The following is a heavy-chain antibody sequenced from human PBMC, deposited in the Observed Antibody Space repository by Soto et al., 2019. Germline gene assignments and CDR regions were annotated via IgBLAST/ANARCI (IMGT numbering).Heavy chain of an antibody. D-gene: IGHD3-3*01. CDR1: GFTFSSYA. CDR2: ISGSGGST. V-gene: IGHV3-23*01. Sequence: GGSLRLSCAASGFTFSSYAMSWFRQAPGKGLEWVSAISGSGGSTYYADSVKGRFTISRDNSKNTLYLQMNSLRAEDTAVYYCAKVKSSEGDFWSGYYSVGSYFDYWGQGTLVTVSS. CDR3: AKVKSSEGDFWSGYYSVGSYFDY. J-gene: IGHJ4*02.